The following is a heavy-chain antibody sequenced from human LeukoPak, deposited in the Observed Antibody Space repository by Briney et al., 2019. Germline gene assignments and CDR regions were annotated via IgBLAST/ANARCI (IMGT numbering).Heavy chain of an antibody. CDR1: GGSISTSSYS. D-gene: IGHD5-24*01. J-gene: IGHJ3*02. V-gene: IGHV4-39*01. Sequence: KPSQTLSLTCTVSGGSISTSSYSWGWIRQPPGKGLEWIGTIYYSGTTYFHPSLKSRVTISVDTSKSQFSLELSSVTAADTAVYYCARTIGDAFDIWGQGTMVTVSS. CDR3: ARTIGDAFDI. CDR2: IYYSGTT.